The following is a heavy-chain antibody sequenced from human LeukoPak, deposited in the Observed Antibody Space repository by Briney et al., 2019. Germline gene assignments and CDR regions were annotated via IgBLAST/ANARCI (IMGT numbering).Heavy chain of an antibody. CDR3: ARGRQCTSTSCYTTSGVIY. J-gene: IGHJ4*02. V-gene: IGHV1-8*03. Sequence: ASVKVSCKASGYTFTSYDINWVRQAPGQGLEWMGWMNPNSGSAGYAQKFQGRVTITRNTSISTAYMELSSLRSEDTAVYYCARGRQCTSTSCYTTSGVIYWGQGTLVTVSS. CDR1: GYTFTSYD. D-gene: IGHD2-2*02. CDR2: MNPNSGSA.